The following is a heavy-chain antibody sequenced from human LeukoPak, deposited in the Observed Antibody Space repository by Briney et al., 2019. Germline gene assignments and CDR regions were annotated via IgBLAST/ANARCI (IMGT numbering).Heavy chain of an antibody. CDR2: INWNGGST. CDR3: AREKGVWGTSSGWTVDY. CDR1: GFTFDDYG. Sequence: PWGSLRLSCAASGFTFDDYGMSWVRHAPGKGLEWVSGINWNGGSTGYADSVKGRFTISRDNAKNSLYLQMNSLRAEDTALYYCAREKGVWGTSSGWTVDYWGQGTLVTVSS. J-gene: IGHJ4*02. D-gene: IGHD6-19*01. V-gene: IGHV3-20*04.